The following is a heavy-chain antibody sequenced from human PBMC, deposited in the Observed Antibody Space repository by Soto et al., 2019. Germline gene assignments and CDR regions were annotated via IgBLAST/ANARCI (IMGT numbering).Heavy chain of an antibody. CDR1: GCTFRSFV. Sequence: QVQLVESGGGMVQPGTSLRLSCVGSGCTFRSFVIHWVRQAPGKGLEWVALTSYDGSNKYYDDSVKGRFTISRDNSRNTVDLQMDSLRLEDTALYYCARWGTTGGLDVWGQGTLVSVSS. CDR2: TSYDGSNK. D-gene: IGHD3-16*01. J-gene: IGHJ4*02. V-gene: IGHV3-30*19. CDR3: ARWGTTGGLDV.